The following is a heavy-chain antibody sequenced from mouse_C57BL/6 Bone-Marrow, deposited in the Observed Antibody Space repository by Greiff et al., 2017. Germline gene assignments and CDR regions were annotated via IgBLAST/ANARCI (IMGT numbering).Heavy chain of an antibody. CDR2: IYPRSGNT. V-gene: IGHV1-81*01. Sequence: QVQLQQSGAELARPGASVKLSCKASGYTFTSYGISWVKQRTGQGLEWIGEIYPRSGNTYYNEKFKGKATLTADKSSSTAYMELRSLTSEDSAVYLCARRSLAWFAYWGQGTLVTVAA. J-gene: IGHJ3*01. CDR3: ARRSLAWFAY. CDR1: GYTFTSYG.